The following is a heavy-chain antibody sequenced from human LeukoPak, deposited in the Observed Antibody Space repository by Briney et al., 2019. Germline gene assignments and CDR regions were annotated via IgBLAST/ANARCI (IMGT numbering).Heavy chain of an antibody. CDR3: ARAYSGRYFDY. Sequence: ASVKVSCKASGYTFTSYYIHWVRQAPGQGLEWMGIINPSGGSTSYAQKFQGRVTMTRNTSISTAYMELSSLRSEDTAVYYCARAYSGRYFDYWGQGTLVTVSS. CDR1: GYTFTSYY. V-gene: IGHV1-46*01. CDR2: INPSGGST. J-gene: IGHJ4*02. D-gene: IGHD1-26*01.